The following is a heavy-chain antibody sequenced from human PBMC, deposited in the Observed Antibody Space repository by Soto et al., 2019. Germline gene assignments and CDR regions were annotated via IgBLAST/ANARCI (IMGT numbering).Heavy chain of an antibody. V-gene: IGHV4-30-4*01. CDR3: ASRYRY. CDR2: IDSSGTT. Sequence: QVHLQESGPGLVKPSQTLSLTCTVSGGSISSSEYYWSWIRQPPGRGREWIGYIDSSGTTYYNASVKSRLMISVDTSNNQFSLRLTSMTAADTAVYYCASRYRYWGQGILVTVSS. CDR1: GGSISSSEYY. J-gene: IGHJ4*01. D-gene: IGHD3-16*02.